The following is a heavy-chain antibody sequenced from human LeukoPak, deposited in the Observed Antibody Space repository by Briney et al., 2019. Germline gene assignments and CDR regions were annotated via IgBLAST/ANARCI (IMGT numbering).Heavy chain of an antibody. D-gene: IGHD4-11*01. CDR2: IHTSGST. J-gene: IGHJ4*02. V-gene: IGHV4-4*07. CDR1: GGSISSYY. Sequence: SETLSLTCTVSGGSISSYYWSWIRQPAGKGLEWIGRIHTSGSTNYNPSLKSRVTMSVDTSKNQFSLKLSSATAADTAVYYCARHDYSNYPVFNYWGQGTLVTVSS. CDR3: ARHDYSNYPVFNY.